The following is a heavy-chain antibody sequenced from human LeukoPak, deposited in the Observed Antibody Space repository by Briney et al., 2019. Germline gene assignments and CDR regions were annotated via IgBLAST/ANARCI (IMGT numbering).Heavy chain of an antibody. CDR3: AKSLTGGRTRFDY. Sequence: PGGSLRLSCAASEFTFSSHQMSWVRQAPGKGLEWVAKITQDGSEKYYMDSVKGRFIISRDNGKNSLYLQMNSLRAEDTAVYYCAKSLTGGRTRFDYWGKGTTVTVSS. J-gene: IGHJ6*04. V-gene: IGHV3-7*03. D-gene: IGHD7-27*01. CDR1: EFTFSSHQ. CDR2: ITQDGSEK.